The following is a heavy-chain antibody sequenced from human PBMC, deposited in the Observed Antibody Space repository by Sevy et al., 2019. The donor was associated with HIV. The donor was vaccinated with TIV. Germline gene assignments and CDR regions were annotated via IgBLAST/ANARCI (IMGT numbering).Heavy chain of an antibody. CDR3: ITSRYCSSTSCYWTDY. D-gene: IGHD2-2*01. Sequence: GGSLRLSCAVSGFTFSNAWMSWVRQAPGKGLEWVGRIKSKTDGGTTDYAAPVKGRFTILREDSKNTLYLQMNSLKTEDTAVYYCITSRYCSSTSCYWTDYWGQGTLVTVSS. CDR2: IKSKTDGGTT. J-gene: IGHJ4*02. V-gene: IGHV3-15*01. CDR1: GFTFSNAW.